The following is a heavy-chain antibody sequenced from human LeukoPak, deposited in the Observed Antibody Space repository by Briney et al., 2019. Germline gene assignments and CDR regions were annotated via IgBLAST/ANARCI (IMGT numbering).Heavy chain of an antibody. D-gene: IGHD4-17*01. CDR3: AKQFYGDYGAFNY. CDR2: ISDSGGST. V-gene: IGHV3-23*01. CDR1: GFTFTSYA. J-gene: IGHJ4*02. Sequence: GGSLRLSCAASGFTFTSYAMNWVRQAPRKGLDWVSVISDSGGSTYYADSVKGRFTVSRDNSKNTLYLQMNSLRAEDTAVYYCAKQFYGDYGAFNYWGQGTLVTVSS.